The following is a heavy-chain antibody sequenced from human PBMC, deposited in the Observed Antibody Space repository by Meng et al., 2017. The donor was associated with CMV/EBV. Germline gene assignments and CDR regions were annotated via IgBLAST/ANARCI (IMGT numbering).Heavy chain of an antibody. CDR3: ARWYSSSSTSPHAFDI. D-gene: IGHD6-6*01. CDR2: IIPIFGTA. J-gene: IGHJ3*02. V-gene: IGHV1-69*05. Sequence: SVKVSCKASGGTFSSYAISWVRRAPGQGLEWMGGIIPIFGTANYAQKFQGRVTITTDESTSTAYMELSSLRSEDTAVYYCARWYSSSSTSPHAFDIWGQGTMVTVSS. CDR1: GGTFSSYA.